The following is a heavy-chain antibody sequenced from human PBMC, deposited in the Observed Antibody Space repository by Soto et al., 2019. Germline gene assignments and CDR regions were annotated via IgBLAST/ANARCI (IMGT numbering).Heavy chain of an antibody. J-gene: IGHJ4*02. V-gene: IGHV3-23*01. CDR2: TGLSGRTT. Sequence: EVQLLESGGGLVQPGGSLRLSCVASGLTFSVSAMTWVRQAPGKGLEWVSTTGLSGRTTYYADSVKGRFTVSRDNSKNTLDLQMSSRRAEDTAVYYCATVHNTSRSFNFWGRGTLVTVSS. CDR3: ATVHNTSRSFNF. CDR1: GLTFSVSA. D-gene: IGHD1-20*01.